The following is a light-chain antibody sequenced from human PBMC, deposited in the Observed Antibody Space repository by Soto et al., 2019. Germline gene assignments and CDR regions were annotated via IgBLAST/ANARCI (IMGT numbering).Light chain of an antibody. CDR2: RND. V-gene: IGLV1-47*01. CDR3: AAWDDSLSVGV. J-gene: IGLJ2*01. Sequence: QSVLTQPPSASGTPGQRVTLSCSGSSSNIGYNFVYWYQQVPGTAPKLLIYRNDQRPSGVPDRFSGSKSGTSASLAISGLRSEDEADYYCAAWDDSLSVGVFGGGTKLTVL. CDR1: SSNIGYNF.